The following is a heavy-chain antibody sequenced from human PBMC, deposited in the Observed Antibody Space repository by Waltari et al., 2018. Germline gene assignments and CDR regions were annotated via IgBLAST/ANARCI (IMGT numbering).Heavy chain of an antibody. V-gene: IGHV4-61*02. D-gene: IGHD2-2*01. CDR1: GASLPTGSYS. J-gene: IGHJ4*02. CDR2: IYASGST. Sequence: QVQLQESGPGLVKPSPTLSLPCTVSGASLPTGSYSRSGVRQPAGRGLEWIGRIYASGSTNHNPSLKSRVTLSVDRSKNQCSLRLTSVTAADSAVYFCARTLEKTYAGWYFDSWGQGTRVTVSS. CDR3: ARTLEKTYAGWYFDS.